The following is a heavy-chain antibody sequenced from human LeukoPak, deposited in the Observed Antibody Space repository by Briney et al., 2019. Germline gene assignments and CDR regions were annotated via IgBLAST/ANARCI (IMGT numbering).Heavy chain of an antibody. CDR2: ISYDGSNK. V-gene: IGHV3-30*03. CDR3: ASLWRSKYFQH. Sequence: PGGSLRLSCAASGFTFSSYGMHWVRQAPGKGLEWVAVISYDGSNKYYADSVKGRFTISRDNSKNTLYLQMNSLRAEDTAVYYCASLWRSKYFQHWGQGTLVTVSS. J-gene: IGHJ1*01. D-gene: IGHD3-3*01. CDR1: GFTFSSYG.